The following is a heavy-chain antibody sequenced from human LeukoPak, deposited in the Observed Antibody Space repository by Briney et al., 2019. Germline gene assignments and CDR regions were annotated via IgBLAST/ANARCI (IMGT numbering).Heavy chain of an antibody. CDR3: APTRGSSSWPFDY. CDR2: ITWNSGGI. J-gene: IGHJ4*02. CDR1: GFTFDDYT. V-gene: IGHV3-9*01. Sequence: GRSLRLSCAASGFTFDDYTMHWVRQVPGKGLEWVSAITWNSGGIGYADSVKGRFTISRDNAKNALYLQMNSLRAEDTAVYYCAPTRGSSSWPFDYWGQGTLVTVSS. D-gene: IGHD6-13*01.